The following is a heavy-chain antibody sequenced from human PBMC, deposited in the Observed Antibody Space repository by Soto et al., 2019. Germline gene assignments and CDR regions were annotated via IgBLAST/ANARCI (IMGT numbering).Heavy chain of an antibody. V-gene: IGHV4-30-4*01. D-gene: IGHD2-2*01. CDR1: GGSISSGDYY. J-gene: IGHJ6*02. CDR3: ARDQVLPHYSSYWMDV. CDR2: IYYSGST. Sequence: SETLSLTCTVSGGSISSGDYYWSWIRQPPGKGLEWIGYIYYSGSTYYNPSLKSRVTISVDTSKNQFSLKLSSVTAADTAVYYCARDQVLPHYSSYWMDVWGQGPSVTVAS.